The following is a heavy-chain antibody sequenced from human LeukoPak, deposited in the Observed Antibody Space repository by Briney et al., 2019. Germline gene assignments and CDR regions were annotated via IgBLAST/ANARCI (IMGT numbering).Heavy chain of an antibody. CDR3: ARRIVVQPSANWLDP. Sequence: ASVKVSCTTSGYTFTTYAINWVRQAPGQRLEWMGLINADDGNTRYSQRFQGRVTITRDNSANTAYKQLSSLRFEDTAVYYYARRIVVQPSANWLDPWGQGTPVSVSS. V-gene: IGHV1-3*01. CDR1: GYTFTTYA. CDR2: INADDGNT. J-gene: IGHJ5*02. D-gene: IGHD2-2*01.